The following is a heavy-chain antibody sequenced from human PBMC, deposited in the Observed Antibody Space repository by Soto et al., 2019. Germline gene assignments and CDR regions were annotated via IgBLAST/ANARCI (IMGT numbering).Heavy chain of an antibody. Sequence: GGSLRLSCTASGFPFGNYAMIWVRQTPRKGLEWVSAISGSGLQTYFADSVKGRFTMSRDNSKNTMDMQMNSLRVDDTAVYYCAKILATVESYYYGMDVWDQGTTVTVSS. V-gene: IGHV3-23*01. J-gene: IGHJ6*02. D-gene: IGHD4-4*01. CDR3: AKILATVESYYYGMDV. CDR1: GFPFGNYA. CDR2: ISGSGLQT.